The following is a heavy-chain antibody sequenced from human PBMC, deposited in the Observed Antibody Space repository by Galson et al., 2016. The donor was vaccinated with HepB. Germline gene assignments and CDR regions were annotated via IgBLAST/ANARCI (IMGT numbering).Heavy chain of an antibody. CDR3: GHRRDTGTTWDFFGMDV. J-gene: IGHJ6*02. CDR2: IYWDDDQ. Sequence: PALVKPTQTLTLTCTVSGFSLSTIGVGVGWIRQPPGKALEWLGLIYWDDDQRYSPSLKSRLTITKDTSKNQVVLAMTNMDPVDTATYYCGHRRDTGTTWDFFGMDVWGQGTTVTVSS. CDR1: GFSLSTIGVG. V-gene: IGHV2-5*02. D-gene: IGHD1-1*01.